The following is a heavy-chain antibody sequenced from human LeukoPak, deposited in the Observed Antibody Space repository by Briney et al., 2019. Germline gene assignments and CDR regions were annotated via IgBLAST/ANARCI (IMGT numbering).Heavy chain of an antibody. J-gene: IGHJ4*02. CDR2: IYYRGST. CDR3: ARVRNYYDSSGYRN. V-gene: IGHV4-59*12. Sequence: SETLSLTCTVSGGSISIYYWSWIRQPPGKGLEWIGYIYYRGSTNYNPSLKSRVTISVDTSKNQFSLKLSSVTAADTAVYYCARVRNYYDSSGYRNWGQGTLVTVSS. D-gene: IGHD3-22*01. CDR1: GGSISIYY.